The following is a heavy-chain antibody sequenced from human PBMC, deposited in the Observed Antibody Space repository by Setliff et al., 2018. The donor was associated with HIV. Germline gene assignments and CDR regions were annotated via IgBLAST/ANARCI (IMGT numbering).Heavy chain of an antibody. CDR2: ISDSVSA. D-gene: IGHD2-2*01. CDR3: ARDRRIFSTLGRGRAGGHFYYYYMDV. Sequence: LSLTCTVSGGSIDFYYWSWIRQSPGKGLGWIGYISDSVSAAYNPSLRSRVIISVDPSKNQFTLMLNSVPAADTAVYYCARDRRIFSTLGRGRAGGHFYYYYMDVWGKGTTVTVSS. V-gene: IGHV4-59*12. J-gene: IGHJ6*03. CDR1: GGSIDFYY.